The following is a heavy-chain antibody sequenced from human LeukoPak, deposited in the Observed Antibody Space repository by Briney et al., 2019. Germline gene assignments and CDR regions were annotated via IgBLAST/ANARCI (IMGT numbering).Heavy chain of an antibody. D-gene: IGHD1-26*01. CDR3: AKRIVGATTAYFDY. CDR2: ISGSGGST. Sequence: PGGSLRLSCAASGFTFSSYAMSWVRQAPGKGLEWVSAISGSGGSTYYADSVKGRFTISRDNSKNTLYLQMSSLRAEDTAVYYCAKRIVGATTAYFDYWGQGTLVTVSS. CDR1: GFTFSSYA. V-gene: IGHV3-23*01. J-gene: IGHJ4*02.